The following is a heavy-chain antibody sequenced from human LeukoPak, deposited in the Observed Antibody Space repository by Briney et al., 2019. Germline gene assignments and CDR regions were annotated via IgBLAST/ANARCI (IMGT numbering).Heavy chain of an antibody. CDR2: IIPIFGTA. J-gene: IGHJ4*02. CDR1: GGTFISYA. CDR3: ASARGYSYSLLDY. D-gene: IGHD5-18*01. Sequence: SVKVSCKASGGTFISYAISWVRQAPGQGLEWMGGIIPIFGTANYAQKFQGRVTITADESTSTAYMELSSLRSEDTAVYYCASARGYSYSLLDYWGQGTLVTVSS. V-gene: IGHV1-69*13.